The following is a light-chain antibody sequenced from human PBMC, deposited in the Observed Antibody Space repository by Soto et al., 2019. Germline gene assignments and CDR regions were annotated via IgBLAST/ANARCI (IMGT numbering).Light chain of an antibody. J-gene: IGLJ2*01. CDR2: DDS. V-gene: IGLV3-21*02. Sequence: SYELTQPPSVSVAPGQTASITCGGNNIGSKSVHWYQQKPGQAPVLVVYDDSDRPSGIPERFSGSNSGNTATLTISRVEAGDEADYYCQVWDSSSDHPVVFGGGTKLTVL. CDR3: QVWDSSSDHPVV. CDR1: NIGSKS.